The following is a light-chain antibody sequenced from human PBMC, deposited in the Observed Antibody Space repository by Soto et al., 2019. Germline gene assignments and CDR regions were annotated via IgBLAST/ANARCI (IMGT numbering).Light chain of an antibody. J-gene: IGLJ2*01. Sequence: VLAQPPSVSVAPGQTATITCGGDNIGTKNVHWYQQKPGQAPVLVVYDDSDRPSGIPERFSGSNSGNTATLTINRVEAGDEADYSCQVWSSSGDHVVFGGGTQLTVL. CDR3: QVWSSSGDHVV. V-gene: IGLV3-21*02. CDR2: DDS. CDR1: NIGTKN.